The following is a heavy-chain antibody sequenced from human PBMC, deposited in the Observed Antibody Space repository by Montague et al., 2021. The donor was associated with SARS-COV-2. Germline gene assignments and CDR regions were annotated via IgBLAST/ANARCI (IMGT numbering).Heavy chain of an antibody. V-gene: IGHV3-23*01. CDR2: VSGDGDST. D-gene: IGHD5-12*01. CDR1: GFYFNDYG. J-gene: IGHJ4*02. Sequence: PRLSCAVSGFYFNDYGMSWVRQAPGKGLDWVSAVSGDGDSTYYADSVKGRFTISRDNSKNTLYLQMNSLRAEDTAVYYCAKCLRFSGFDGNYFDSWGQGTLVTVSS. CDR3: AKCLRFSGFDGNYFDS.